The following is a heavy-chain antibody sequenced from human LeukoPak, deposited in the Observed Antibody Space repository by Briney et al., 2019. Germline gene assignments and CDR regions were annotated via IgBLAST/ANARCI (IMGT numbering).Heavy chain of an antibody. CDR2: IKQDGSEK. Sequence: GGSLRLSCAASGFTFSSYGMHWVRQAPGKGLEWVANIKQDGSEKYYVDSVKGRFTISRDNAKNSLYLQMNSLRAEDTAVYYCARYSSGWFYYYYMDVWGKGTTVTVSS. V-gene: IGHV3-7*01. D-gene: IGHD6-19*01. CDR3: ARYSSGWFYYYYMDV. J-gene: IGHJ6*03. CDR1: GFTFSSYG.